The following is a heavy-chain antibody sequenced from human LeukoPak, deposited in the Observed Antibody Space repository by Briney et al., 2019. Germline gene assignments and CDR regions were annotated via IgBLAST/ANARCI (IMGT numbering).Heavy chain of an antibody. CDR3: ARARIVATIIWFDP. J-gene: IGHJ5*02. CDR1: GFTFSTYG. V-gene: IGHV4-59*01. D-gene: IGHD5-12*01. Sequence: KPGGSLRLSCAASGFTFSTYGMSWIRQPPGKGLEWIGYIYYSGSTNYNPSLKSRVTISVDTSKNQFSLKLSSVTAADTAVYYCARARIVATIIWFDPWGQGTLVTVSS. CDR2: IYYSGST.